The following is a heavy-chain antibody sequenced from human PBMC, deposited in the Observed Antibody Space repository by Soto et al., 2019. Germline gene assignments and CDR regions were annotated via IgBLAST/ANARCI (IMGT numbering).Heavy chain of an antibody. J-gene: IGHJ5*02. Sequence: EVQLVESGGGLVKPGGSLRLSCAASGFTFSNAWMSWVRQAPGKGLEWVGRIKSKTDGGTTDYAAPVKGRFTISRDDSKHTLYLQMNSLNTESPAVYYSTTSIWFGELRIAPWGQGTLVTVSS. D-gene: IGHD3-10*01. CDR2: IKSKTDGGTT. CDR3: TTSIWFGELRIAP. CDR1: GFTFSNAW. V-gene: IGHV3-15*01.